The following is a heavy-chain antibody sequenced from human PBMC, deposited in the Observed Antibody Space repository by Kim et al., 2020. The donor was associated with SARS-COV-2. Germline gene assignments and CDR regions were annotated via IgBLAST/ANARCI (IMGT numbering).Heavy chain of an antibody. Sequence: GTTTDYADSVKGRCTISRDNARNSVYLQMNSLRAEDTALYYCARDRSLKDWGQGTLVTVSS. CDR3: ARDRSLKD. J-gene: IGHJ4*02. CDR2: GTTT. V-gene: IGHV3-11*04.